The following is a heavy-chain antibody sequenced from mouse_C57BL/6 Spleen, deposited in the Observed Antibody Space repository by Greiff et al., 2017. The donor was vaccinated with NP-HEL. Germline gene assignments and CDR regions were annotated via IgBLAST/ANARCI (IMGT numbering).Heavy chain of an antibody. V-gene: IGHV1-64*01. CDR2: IHPNSGST. CDR1: GYTFTSYW. D-gene: IGHD2-2*01. J-gene: IGHJ3*01. Sequence: QVQLQQPGAELVKPGASVKLSCKASGYTFTSYWMHWVKQRPGQGLEWIGMIHPNSGSTNYNEKFKSKATLTVDKSSSTAYMQLSSLTSEDSAVYYCARDGYDGARFAYWGQGTLVTVSA. CDR3: ARDGYDGARFAY.